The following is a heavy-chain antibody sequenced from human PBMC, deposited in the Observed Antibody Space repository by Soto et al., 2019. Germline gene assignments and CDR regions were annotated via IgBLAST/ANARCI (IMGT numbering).Heavy chain of an antibody. CDR3: AKTQRLSSSWSPRDNRFDT. V-gene: IGHV5-51*01. J-gene: IGHJ5*02. Sequence: GESLKISCEASGYNFNTYWIAWVRQMPGKGLEWMGIIYPSDSDIRYSPSFQGQVTISADKSINTAYLQWSSLKASDSGIYYCAKTQRLSSSWSPRDNRFDTGGQGTLV. CDR1: GYNFNTYW. CDR2: IYPSDSDI. D-gene: IGHD6-13*01.